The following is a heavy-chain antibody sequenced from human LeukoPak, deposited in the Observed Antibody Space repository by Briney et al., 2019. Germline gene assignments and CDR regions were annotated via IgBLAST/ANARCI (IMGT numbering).Heavy chain of an antibody. CDR1: GGTFSSYA. CDR2: IIPILGIA. J-gene: IGHJ4*02. CDR3: ARDAIFGVVTQYYFDY. V-gene: IGHV1-69*04. D-gene: IGHD3-3*01. Sequence: GASVKVSCKAPGGTFSSYAISWVRQAPGQGLEWMGRIIPILGIANYAQKFQGRVTITADKSTSTAYMELSSLRSEDTAVYYCARDAIFGVVTQYYFDYWGQGTLVTVSS.